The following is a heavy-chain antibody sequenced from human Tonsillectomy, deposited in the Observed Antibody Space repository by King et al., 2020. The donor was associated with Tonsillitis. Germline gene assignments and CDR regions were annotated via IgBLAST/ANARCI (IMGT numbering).Heavy chain of an antibody. J-gene: IGHJ4*02. CDR3: ARSVLGSFDY. CDR2: MYYSGTI. Sequence: QLQESGPGVVKPSETLSLTCTVSGGSISSSDHYWAWIRQPPGKGLEGFGYMYYSGTIFYNPSLKSLITISGGTSENRFSLKLSSVTAADTAVYFCARSVLGSFDYWGQGALVTVSS. V-gene: IGHV4-39*01. D-gene: IGHD1-26*01. CDR1: GGSISSSDHY.